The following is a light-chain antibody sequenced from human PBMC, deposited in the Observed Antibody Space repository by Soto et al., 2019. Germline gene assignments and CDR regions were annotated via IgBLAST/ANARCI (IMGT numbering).Light chain of an antibody. CDR1: RSVDTD. CDR2: ATS. J-gene: IGKJ1*01. V-gene: IGKV3-15*01. Sequence: EILMTQSPATLSVSPGDSATLSCRASRSVDTDLAWYQQKPGQAPRLLVFATSARATGAPDRFRGSLYGPDFTLTISSLQLEDSATYYCQQYGSSPRTFGQGTKVDIK. CDR3: QQYGSSPRT.